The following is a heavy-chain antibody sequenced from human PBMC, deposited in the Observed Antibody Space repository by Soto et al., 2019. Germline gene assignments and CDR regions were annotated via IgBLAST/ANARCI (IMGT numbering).Heavy chain of an antibody. CDR1: GFTFSSYD. Sequence: GGSLRLSCAASGFTFSSYDMHWVRQATGKGLEWVSAIGTAGDTYYPGSVKGRFTISRENAKNSLYLQMNSLRAEDTAVYYCARGGRYCSGGSCYSFYGMDVWGQGTTVTVSS. J-gene: IGHJ6*02. CDR3: ARGGRYCSGGSCYSFYGMDV. V-gene: IGHV3-13*01. CDR2: IGTAGDT. D-gene: IGHD2-15*01.